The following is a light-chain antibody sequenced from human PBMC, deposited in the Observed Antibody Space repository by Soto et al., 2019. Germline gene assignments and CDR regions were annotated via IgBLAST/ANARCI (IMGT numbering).Light chain of an antibody. CDR2: GGS. Sequence: EILLTQSPGTLSLSPGESATLSCRASQSLDSNYLAWYQQKPGQAPRLLIYGGSSRATGIPDRFTGGGSGTDFTLTISRLEPEDFAIYFCQQYGTLPLSTFGRGTKLEIK. CDR3: QQYGTLPLST. J-gene: IGKJ2*01. V-gene: IGKV3-20*01. CDR1: QSLDSNY.